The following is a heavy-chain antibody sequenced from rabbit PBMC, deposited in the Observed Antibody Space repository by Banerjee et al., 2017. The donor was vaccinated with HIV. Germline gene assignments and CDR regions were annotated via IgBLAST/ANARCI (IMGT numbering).Heavy chain of an antibody. CDR2: FYAGSSGTT. Sequence: QEQLEESGGDLVKPGASLILTCTASGIDFSRYYYMCWVRQAPGKGLEWIACFYAGSSGTTYYASWAKGRFTISKTSSTTVSLQMTSLTAADTATYFCARNGAGSNYAFNLWGPGTLVTVS. J-gene: IGHJ4*01. V-gene: IGHV1S45*01. CDR1: GIDFSRYYY. D-gene: IGHD8-1*01. CDR3: ARNGAGSNYAFNL.